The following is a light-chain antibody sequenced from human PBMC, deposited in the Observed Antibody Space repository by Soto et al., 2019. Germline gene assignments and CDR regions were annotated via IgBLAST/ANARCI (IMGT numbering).Light chain of an antibody. CDR3: QQYDSSPPT. Sequence: EIVLTQSPGTLSLSPGERATLSCRASQSVNSNYLAWYQRKPGQAPRLLIYGASNRATDIPYRFSASGSGTDFTLTITRLEPEDVAVDYCQQYDSSPPTVGQGTKVEIK. V-gene: IGKV3-20*01. CDR1: QSVNSNY. J-gene: IGKJ1*01. CDR2: GAS.